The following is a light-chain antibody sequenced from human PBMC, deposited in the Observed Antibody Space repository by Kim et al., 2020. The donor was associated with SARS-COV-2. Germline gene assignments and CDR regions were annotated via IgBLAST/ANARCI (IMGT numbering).Light chain of an antibody. Sequence: QGVYISCAASSANSGGGYDVHWYQQLPGTAPKLLIYCNSNRPSGVPDRFSGSKSGTSASLAITGLQAEDEADYYCQSYDSSLSGSVFGGGTQLTVL. CDR2: CNS. J-gene: IGLJ2*01. V-gene: IGLV1-40*01. CDR3: QSYDSSLSGSV. CDR1: SANSGGGYD.